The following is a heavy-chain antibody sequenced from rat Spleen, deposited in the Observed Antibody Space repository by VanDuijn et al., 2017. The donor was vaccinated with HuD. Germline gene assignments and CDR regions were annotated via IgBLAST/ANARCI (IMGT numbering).Heavy chain of an antibody. Sequence: EVQLVESDGGLVQPGRSLKLSCAASGFTFSNYYMAWVRQAPTKGLEWVAYISTGGGSTYYRDSVKGRLTISRDNAKSTLYLQMDSLRSEDTATYYCTTERYPPFAYWGQGTLVTVSS. CDR2: ISTGGGST. J-gene: IGHJ3*01. V-gene: IGHV5-27*01. CDR1: GFTFSNYY. D-gene: IGHD1-5*01. CDR3: TTERYPPFAY.